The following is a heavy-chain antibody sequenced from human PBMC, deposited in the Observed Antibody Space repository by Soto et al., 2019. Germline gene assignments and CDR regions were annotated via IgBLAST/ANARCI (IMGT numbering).Heavy chain of an antibody. J-gene: IGHJ4*02. CDR2: INHSGRT. CDR3: GRTTAAGIDF. V-gene: IGHV4-34*01. Sequence: SETLSLTCAVYVGSFSGYYWTWIRQSPGKGLEWIGEINHSGRTNYNPSLKSRVTISVDTSKNQFSLKLRSVTAADAAVYYCGRTTAAGIDFWGQGNLVTVSS. D-gene: IGHD6-13*01. CDR1: VGSFSGYY.